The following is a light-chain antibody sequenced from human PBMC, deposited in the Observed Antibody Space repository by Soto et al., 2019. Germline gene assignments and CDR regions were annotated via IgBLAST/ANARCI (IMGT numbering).Light chain of an antibody. CDR1: QSVSRT. V-gene: IGKV3-11*01. J-gene: IGKJ1*01. Sequence: EVVLTQSPATLSLSPGERANLSCRTSQSVSRTLAWYQQKSGQAPRLLIYDASNRATGIPTRFSGSGSGTDFTLTIRSVETEDSAVEYRKPRYNWPQTFGQGTKVEIK. CDR3: KPRYNWPQT. CDR2: DAS.